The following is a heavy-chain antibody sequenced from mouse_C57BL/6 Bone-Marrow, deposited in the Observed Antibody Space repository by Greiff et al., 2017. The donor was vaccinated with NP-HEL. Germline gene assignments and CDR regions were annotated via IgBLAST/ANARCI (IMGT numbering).Heavy chain of an antibody. CDR2: IYPRSGNT. J-gene: IGHJ4*01. CDR3: AREHGYYAMDY. CDR1: GYTFTSYG. V-gene: IGHV1-81*01. Sequence: VKLQESGAELARPGASVKLSCKASGYTFTSYGISWVKQRTGQGLEWIGEIYPRSGNTYYNEKFKGKATLTADKSSSTAYMELRSLTSEDSAVYFCAREHGYYAMDYWGQGTSVTVSS.